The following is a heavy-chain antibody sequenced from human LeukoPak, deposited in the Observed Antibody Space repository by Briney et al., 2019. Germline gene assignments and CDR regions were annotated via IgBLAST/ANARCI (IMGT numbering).Heavy chain of an antibody. V-gene: IGHV3-73*01. CDR1: GFSFSDSA. D-gene: IGHD4/OR15-4a*01. CDR2: IRRKDYSYAT. J-gene: IGHJ4*02. CDR3: ARIMRVDYGTYYFDY. Sequence: GGSLRLSCVASGFSFSDSALHWVRQASGKGLEWVGRIRRKDYSYATAYAASVKGRFTFSRDDSENTVYLQMNSLKTEDTAVYFCARIMRVDYGTYYFDYWGQGTLVTVSS.